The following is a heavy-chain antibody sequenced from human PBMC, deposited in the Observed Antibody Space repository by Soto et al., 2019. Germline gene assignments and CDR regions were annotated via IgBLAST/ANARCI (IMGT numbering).Heavy chain of an antibody. CDR3: TGEVASGY. V-gene: IGHV3-30*03. D-gene: IGHD7-27*01. CDR1: GFSVTTNG. CDR2: ISRDGATK. J-gene: IGHJ4*02. Sequence: QVQLVESGGGVVQPGRSLRLSCAVSGFSVTTNGMHWVRQAPGKGLEWVAVISRDGATKFYADSVKGRFTISKDNSGNTLILEMNSLRGDDMAVSYCTGEVASGYWGQGALVTVSS.